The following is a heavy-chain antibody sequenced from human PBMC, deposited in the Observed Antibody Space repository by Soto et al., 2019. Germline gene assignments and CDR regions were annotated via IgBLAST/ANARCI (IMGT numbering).Heavy chain of an antibody. CDR2: IYYSGGT. CDR1: GGSISGYY. CDR3: ARRADY. V-gene: IGHV4-59*01. Sequence: PSETLSLTCSVSGGSISGYYWSWIRQPPGKGLEWSGSIYYSGGTNYNPSLKSRVTISVDTSKNQFSLKLSSVTAADTAVCYCARRADYWGLGILVTVSS. J-gene: IGHJ4*02.